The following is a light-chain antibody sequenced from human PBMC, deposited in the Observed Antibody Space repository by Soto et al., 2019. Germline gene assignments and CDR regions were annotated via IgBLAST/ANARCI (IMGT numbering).Light chain of an antibody. J-gene: IGLJ1*01. CDR1: SSDVGAYKY. V-gene: IGLV2-14*01. CDR3: SPYTSSSTYV. CDR2: EVS. Sequence: QSALTQPASVSGSPGQSITISCTGTSSDVGAYKYVSWYQQHPGKAPKLMIYEVSNRPSGVSNRFSGSKSGNTASLSISGLQAEDEADYYCSPYTSSSTYVFGTGTKVTVL.